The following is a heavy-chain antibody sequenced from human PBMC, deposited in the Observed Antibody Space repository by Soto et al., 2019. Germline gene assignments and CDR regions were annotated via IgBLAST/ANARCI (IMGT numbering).Heavy chain of an antibody. CDR3: ARERRGMDV. Sequence: QVQLVQSGAEVKKPGATMKVSCKASGYTFTSYDINWVRQATGQGLEWMGWMNPNSGNTGYVQKFQGRVTMTRNSSISTAYMELSSLRSEDTAVYFCARERRGMDVWGQGTTVTVSS. V-gene: IGHV1-8*01. CDR2: MNPNSGNT. J-gene: IGHJ6*01. CDR1: GYTFTSYD.